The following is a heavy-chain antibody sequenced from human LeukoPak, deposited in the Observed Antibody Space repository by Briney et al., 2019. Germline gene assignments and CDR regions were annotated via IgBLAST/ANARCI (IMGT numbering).Heavy chain of an antibody. CDR3: ARAIRGSAVDTGDR. J-gene: IGHJ4*02. Sequence: PGGSLRLSCAASGVTFSSYWRRWVRQAPGKGLEGVANIKNDGSEEYYVDSVKGRFTISRDNATNSMFLQMNSLTVDDTAVYYCARAIRGSAVDTGDRWGQGTLVTVSS. D-gene: IGHD3-10*01. V-gene: IGHV3-7*01. CDR1: GVTFSSYW. CDR2: IKNDGSEE.